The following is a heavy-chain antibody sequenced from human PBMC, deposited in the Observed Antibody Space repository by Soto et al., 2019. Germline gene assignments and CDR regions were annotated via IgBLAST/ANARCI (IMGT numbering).Heavy chain of an antibody. Sequence: GGSLRLSCAASGFTFSSYGMHWVRQAPGKGLEWVAVIWYDGSNKYYADSVKGRFTTSRDNSKNTLYLQMNSLRAEDTAVYYCVRTSLVVAAATREDYWGQGTLVTVSS. CDR2: IWYDGSNK. V-gene: IGHV3-33*01. CDR1: GFTFSSYG. J-gene: IGHJ4*02. CDR3: VRTSLVVAAATREDY. D-gene: IGHD2-15*01.